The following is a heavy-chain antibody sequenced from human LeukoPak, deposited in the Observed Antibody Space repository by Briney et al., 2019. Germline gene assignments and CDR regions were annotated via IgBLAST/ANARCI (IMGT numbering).Heavy chain of an antibody. Sequence: ASETLSLTCTVSGGSISSSSYYWGWIRQPPGKGLEWIGSIYYSGSTYYNPSLKSRVTISVDTSKNQFSLKLSSVTAADTAVYYCARHTLSPVNAFDIWGQGTMVTVSS. CDR2: IYYSGST. J-gene: IGHJ3*02. V-gene: IGHV4-39*01. CDR3: ARHTLSPVNAFDI. D-gene: IGHD3-10*01. CDR1: GGSISSSSYY.